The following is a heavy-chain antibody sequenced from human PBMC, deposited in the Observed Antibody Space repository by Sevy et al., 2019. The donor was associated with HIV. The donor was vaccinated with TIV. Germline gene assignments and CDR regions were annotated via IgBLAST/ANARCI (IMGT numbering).Heavy chain of an antibody. CDR1: GYTFTSYD. Sequence: ASVKVSCEASGYTFTSYDINWVRQATGQGLEWMGWMSPNSGATGFAQKFQGRVTLTRNTSISTAYMEVSSLRSEDTPVYYCASGGNGDFWSYEYYYYGMDVWGQGTTVTVSS. V-gene: IGHV1-8*01. J-gene: IGHJ6*02. CDR2: MSPNSGAT. CDR3: ASGGNGDFWSYEYYYYGMDV. D-gene: IGHD3-3*01.